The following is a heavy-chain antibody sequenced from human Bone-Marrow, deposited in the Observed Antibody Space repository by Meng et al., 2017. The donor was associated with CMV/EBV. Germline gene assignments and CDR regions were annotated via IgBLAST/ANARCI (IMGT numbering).Heavy chain of an antibody. CDR1: GFTFSSYA. V-gene: IGHV3-23*01. J-gene: IGHJ4*02. D-gene: IGHD4-17*01. CDR2: ISGSGGST. CDR3: AKCESNVNTVTTSFDY. Sequence: GESLKISCAASGFTFSSYAMSWVRQAPGKGLEWVSAISGSGGSTYYADSVKGRFTISRDNSKNTLYLQMNSLRAEDTALYYCAKCESNVNTVTTSFDYWGQGILVTVSS.